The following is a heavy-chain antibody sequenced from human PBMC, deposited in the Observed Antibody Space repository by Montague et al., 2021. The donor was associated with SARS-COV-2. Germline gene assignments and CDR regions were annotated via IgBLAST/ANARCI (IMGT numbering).Heavy chain of an antibody. CDR1: GGSINSSSYY. Sequence: SETLSLTCTVSGGSINSSSYYWGWIRQPPGKGLEWIGNIYYSGSTDYNPSLKSRVTMSVDTSKNQFSLKLSSVTAADTAVYYCARHEAMIVVGPLGVFDYWGQGTLVTVSS. D-gene: IGHD3-22*01. V-gene: IGHV4-39*01. CDR3: ARHEAMIVVGPLGVFDY. J-gene: IGHJ4*02. CDR2: IYYSGST.